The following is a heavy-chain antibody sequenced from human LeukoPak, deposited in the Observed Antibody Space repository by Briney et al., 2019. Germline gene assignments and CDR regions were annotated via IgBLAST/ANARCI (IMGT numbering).Heavy chain of an antibody. CDR2: VYYSGTT. Sequence: PSETLSLTCSVSGGSISLSYYYWGWIRQPPGKALEWIGSVYYSGTTSYNPSLKSRVTISVDTSKNQFSLKLSSVTAADTAVYYCAREKYISLYCSGGSCYSFGFDPWGQGTLVTVSS. J-gene: IGHJ5*02. V-gene: IGHV4-39*07. CDR1: GGSISLSYYY. D-gene: IGHD2-15*01. CDR3: AREKYISLYCSGGSCYSFGFDP.